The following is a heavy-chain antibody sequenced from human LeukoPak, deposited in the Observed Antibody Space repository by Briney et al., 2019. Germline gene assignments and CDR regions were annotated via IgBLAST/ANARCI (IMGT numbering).Heavy chain of an antibody. CDR3: ARGPRITLIRGGQWYYYMDV. V-gene: IGHV1-46*01. CDR1: GYTFTGYY. Sequence: ASVKVSCKASGYTFTGYYIHWVRQAPGQGLEWMGLINPSGGSTNHAQKVQGRVTMTRDTSTSTVYMELSSLRSEDTAVYYCARGPRITLIRGGQWYYYMDVWGKGTTVTISS. J-gene: IGHJ6*03. D-gene: IGHD3-10*01. CDR2: INPSGGST.